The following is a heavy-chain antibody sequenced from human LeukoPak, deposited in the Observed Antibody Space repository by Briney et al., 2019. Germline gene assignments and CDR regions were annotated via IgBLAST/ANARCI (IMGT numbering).Heavy chain of an antibody. CDR3: TRNQGYCTGGGCYIDY. J-gene: IGHJ4*02. CDR2: IRYDGTNK. CDR1: GFTFASYG. V-gene: IGHV3-30*02. Sequence: PGVSLRLSCAASGFTFASYGMHWVRHAPGKGLEWVALIRYDGTNKYYTDSVKGRFTISKDNSKNTLYLQMNSLRAEDTAVYYCTRNQGYCTGGGCYIDYWGQGTLVTVSS. D-gene: IGHD2-8*02.